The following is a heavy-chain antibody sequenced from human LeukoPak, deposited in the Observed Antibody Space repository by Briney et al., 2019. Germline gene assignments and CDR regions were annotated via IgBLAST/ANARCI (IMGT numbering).Heavy chain of an antibody. Sequence: GASVKVSCKASGYTFTGYYMHWVRQAPGQGHEWMGWINSNSGGTNYAQKFQGRVTMTRDTSISTAYMELSRLRSDDTAVYYCARSPHILTGENFDYWGQGTLVTVSS. CDR2: INSNSGGT. CDR3: ARSPHILTGENFDY. CDR1: GYTFTGYY. J-gene: IGHJ4*02. D-gene: IGHD3-9*01. V-gene: IGHV1-2*02.